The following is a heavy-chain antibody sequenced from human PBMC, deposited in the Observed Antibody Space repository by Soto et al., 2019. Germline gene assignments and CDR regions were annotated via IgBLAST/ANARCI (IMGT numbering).Heavy chain of an antibody. D-gene: IGHD2-15*01. CDR2: ISGSGGST. V-gene: IGHV3-23*01. CDR3: AKDDCSGGSCYGPLDAFDI. CDR1: GFTFNRQD. Sequence: AGSLRLSCAASGFTFNRQDMCWVRQAPGKGLEWVSAISGSGGSTYYADSVKGRFTISRDNSKNTLYLQMNSLRAEDTAVYYCAKDDCSGGSCYGPLDAFDIWGQGTMVTVSS. J-gene: IGHJ3*02.